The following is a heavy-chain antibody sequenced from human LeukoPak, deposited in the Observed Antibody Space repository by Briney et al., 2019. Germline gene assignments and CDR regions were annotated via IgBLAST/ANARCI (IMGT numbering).Heavy chain of an antibody. CDR1: GFTFSGYG. CDR2: ISYDGSNK. V-gene: IGHV3-30*18. CDR3: AKELGYVTSTSCPFDY. J-gene: IGHJ4*02. D-gene: IGHD2-2*01. Sequence: GRSLRLSCAASGFTFSGYGMHWVRQAPGEGLEWVAVISYDGSNKYHADSVKGRFTISRDNSKNTLYLQMNSLRANDTSRYYCAKELGYVTSTSCPFDYWGQGTLVTVSS.